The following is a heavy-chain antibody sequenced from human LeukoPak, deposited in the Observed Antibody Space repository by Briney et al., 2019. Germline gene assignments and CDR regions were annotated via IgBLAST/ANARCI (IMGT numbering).Heavy chain of an antibody. CDR1: GFTFTTYW. V-gene: IGHV3-48*01. CDR2: ISSSSSTI. Sequence: GGSLRLSCAASGFTFTTYWMSWVRQAPGKGLEWVSYISSSSSTIYYADSVKGRFTISRDNAKNSLYLQMNSLRAEDTAVYYCARGRYYDILTGYTINKNFDYWGQGTLVTVSS. D-gene: IGHD3-9*01. J-gene: IGHJ4*02. CDR3: ARGRYYDILTGYTINKNFDY.